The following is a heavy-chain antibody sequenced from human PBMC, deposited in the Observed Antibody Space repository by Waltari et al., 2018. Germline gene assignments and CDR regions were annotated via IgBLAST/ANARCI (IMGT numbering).Heavy chain of an antibody. J-gene: IGHJ4*02. CDR3: VTQRPWEDY. Sequence: QVQLVQSGADVRKPGASVKVSCKTSGYTFTDSYIHWVRQAPGQGLEWMGRMNPNNNYPIYEQKFQGRVTMTRDTSITTAYMELSSLTSDDTALYYCVTQRPWEDYWGQGTRVTVSP. D-gene: IGHD1-26*01. CDR1: GYTFTDSY. V-gene: IGHV1-2*06. CDR2: MNPNNNYP.